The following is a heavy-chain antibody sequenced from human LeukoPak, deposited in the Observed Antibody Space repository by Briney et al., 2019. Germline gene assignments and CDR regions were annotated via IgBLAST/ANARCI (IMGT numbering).Heavy chain of an antibody. J-gene: IGHJ4*02. CDR3: ARELSGSYYLDY. Sequence: SETLSLTCTVSGGSISSYYWSWIRQPPGKGLEWIGYIYYSGSTNHNPSLKSRVTISVDTSKNQFSLKLSSVTAADTAVYYCARELSGSYYLDYWGQGTLVTVSS. D-gene: IGHD1-26*01. CDR1: GGSISSYY. V-gene: IGHV4-59*01. CDR2: IYYSGST.